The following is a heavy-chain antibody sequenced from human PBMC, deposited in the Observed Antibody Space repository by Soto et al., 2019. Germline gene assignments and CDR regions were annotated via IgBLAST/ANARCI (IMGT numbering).Heavy chain of an antibody. D-gene: IGHD2-15*01. CDR1: GYTFGNYV. CDR3: TRVGGNYYSLY. Sequence: QVQLVQSGAEVKKPGASVKVSCKASGYTFGNYVMHWVRQAPGQRLEWMGWINAGNGNTKYSQRFQGRVTITRDTSASTAYMDLSSLRSEDTAVYYCTRVGGNYYSLYWGQGTLVTVSS. CDR2: INAGNGNT. J-gene: IGHJ4*02. V-gene: IGHV1-3*01.